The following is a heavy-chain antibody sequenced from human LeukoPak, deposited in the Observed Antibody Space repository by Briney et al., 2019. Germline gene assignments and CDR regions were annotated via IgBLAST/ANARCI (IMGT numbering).Heavy chain of an antibody. Sequence: EASVKVSCKASGYTFTSYGISWVRQAPGQGLEWMGWISAYNGDTNYAQKLQGRVTMTTDTSTSTAYMELRSLRSDDTAVYYCARDIAAAGLFDYWGQGTLVTVSS. CDR3: ARDIAAAGLFDY. CDR1: GYTFTSYG. J-gene: IGHJ4*02. V-gene: IGHV1-18*01. D-gene: IGHD6-13*01. CDR2: ISAYNGDT.